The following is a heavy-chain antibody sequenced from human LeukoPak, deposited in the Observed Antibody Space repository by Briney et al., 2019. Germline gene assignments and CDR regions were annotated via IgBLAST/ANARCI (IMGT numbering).Heavy chain of an antibody. J-gene: IGHJ3*01. CDR3: AKESAAAASIYTFDV. Sequence: GGSLRLSCAASGITFNAYAMSWVRQAPGKGLEWVSRISGSGSGNSAYYADSVRGRFTISRDNSENTLYVQINSLRAEDTAVYYCAKESAAAASIYTFDVWGQGTMLTVSA. D-gene: IGHD6-13*01. V-gene: IGHV3-23*01. CDR1: GITFNAYA. CDR2: ISGSGSGNSA.